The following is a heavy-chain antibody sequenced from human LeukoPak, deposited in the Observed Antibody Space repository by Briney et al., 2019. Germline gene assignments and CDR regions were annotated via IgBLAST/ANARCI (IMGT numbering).Heavy chain of an antibody. CDR1: GFSFSDYF. V-gene: IGHV3-11*06. CDR3: ARSGREATEIDY. CDR2: INGRGTYK. J-gene: IGHJ4*02. Sequence: GGSLRLSCAASGFSFSDYFMSWVRQAPGKGLEWLSYINGRGTYKDYAESLKGRITISRDNAQNALYLQMSSLSDEDTAVYFCARSGREATEIDYWGQGTLVTVSS. D-gene: IGHD1-1*01.